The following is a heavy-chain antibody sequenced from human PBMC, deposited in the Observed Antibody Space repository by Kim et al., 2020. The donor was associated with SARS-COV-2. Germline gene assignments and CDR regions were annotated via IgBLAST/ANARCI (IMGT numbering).Heavy chain of an antibody. CDR3: ARIGLTGYSTYDY. J-gene: IGHJ4*02. D-gene: IGHD3-9*01. CDR2: INHSGST. V-gene: IGHV4-34*01. Sequence: SETLSLICAVYGGSFSGYYWSWIRQPPGKGLEWIGEINHSGSTNYNPTLKSRVTISVDTSKNQFSLKLSSVTAADTAVYYCARIGLTGYSTYDYWGQGTLVTVSS. CDR1: GGSFSGYY.